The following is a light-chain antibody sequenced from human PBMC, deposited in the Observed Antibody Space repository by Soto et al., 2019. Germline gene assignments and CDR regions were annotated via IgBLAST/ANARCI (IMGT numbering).Light chain of an antibody. Sequence: ETVLTQSPGTLSLSPGERATLSCRASHSVSSSYSAWYQQTPGQAPRLLIYGASTRATGIPARFSGSGSGTEFTLTISSLQSEDFAVYYWQQYNNWPPLTFGGGNKVDI. CDR1: HSVSSSY. J-gene: IGKJ4*01. CDR3: QQYNNWPPLT. CDR2: GAS. V-gene: IGKV3-15*01.